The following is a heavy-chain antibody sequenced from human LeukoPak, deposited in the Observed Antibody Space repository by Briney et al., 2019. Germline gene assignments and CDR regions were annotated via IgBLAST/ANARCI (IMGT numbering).Heavy chain of an antibody. CDR1: AGSISSYY. V-gene: IGHV4-59*01. CDR3: ARGLRGSGNSYYYYYYGMDV. J-gene: IGHJ6*02. D-gene: IGHD4-23*01. CDR2: IYYSGST. Sequence: SETLFLTCTGSAGSISSYYWSWIRQPPGKGLEWIGYIYYSGSTNYNPSLKSRVTISVDTSKNQFSLKLSSVTAADTAVYYCARGLRGSGNSYYYYYYGMDVWGQGTTVTVSS.